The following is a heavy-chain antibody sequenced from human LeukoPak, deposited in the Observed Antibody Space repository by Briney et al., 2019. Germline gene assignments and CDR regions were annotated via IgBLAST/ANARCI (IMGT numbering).Heavy chain of an antibody. J-gene: IGHJ6*04. CDR3: ASETYYYGSGSRYNGV. V-gene: IGHV4-34*01. CDR2: INHSGST. Sequence: GSLRLSCAASGFTFSSYEVNWVRQAPGKGLEWIGEINHSGSTNYNPSLKSRVTISVDTSKNQFSLKLTSVTAADTAVYYCASETYYYGSGSRYNGVWGKGTTVTVSS. D-gene: IGHD3-10*01. CDR1: GFTFSSYE.